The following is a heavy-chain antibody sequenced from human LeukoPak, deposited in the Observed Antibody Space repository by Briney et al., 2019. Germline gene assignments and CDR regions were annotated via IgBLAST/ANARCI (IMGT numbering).Heavy chain of an antibody. CDR3: ARVGSSFAFPFRVLDY. Sequence: GGSLRLSCAASGFTFSSYWMSWVRQAPGKGLEWVANIKQDGSEKSYVDSVKGRFTISRDNTKNSLNLQMNSLRAEDTAVYFCARVGSSFAFPFRVLDYWGQGTLVTVSS. CDR1: GFTFSSYW. V-gene: IGHV3-7*04. D-gene: IGHD6-6*01. J-gene: IGHJ4*02. CDR2: IKQDGSEK.